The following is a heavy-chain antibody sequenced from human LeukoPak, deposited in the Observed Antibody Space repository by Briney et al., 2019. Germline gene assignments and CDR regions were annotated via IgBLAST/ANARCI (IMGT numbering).Heavy chain of an antibody. J-gene: IGHJ6*03. CDR1: GFTFDDYG. D-gene: IGHD2/OR15-2a*01. CDR2: IKQDGSEK. V-gene: IGHV3-7*01. Sequence: GGSLRLSCAASGFTFDDYGMSWVRQAPGKGLEWVANIKQDGSEKYYVDSVKGRFTISRDNAKNSLYLQMSSLRAEDTAAYYCARVAVIYYYYMEVWGKGTTVTVSS. CDR3: ARVAVIYYYYMEV.